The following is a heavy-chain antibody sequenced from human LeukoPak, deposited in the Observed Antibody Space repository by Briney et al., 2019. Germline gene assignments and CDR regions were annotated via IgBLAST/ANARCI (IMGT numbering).Heavy chain of an antibody. V-gene: IGHV4-59*01. Sequence: PSETLSLTCTVSGGSISSYYWSWIRQPPGKGLEWIGYIYYSGSTNYNPSLKSRVTISVDTSKNQFSLKLGSVTAADTAVYYCARNGENYYDSSGYYSPHYFDYWGQGTLVTVSS. CDR3: ARNGENYYDSSGYYSPHYFDY. CDR2: IYYSGST. D-gene: IGHD3-22*01. J-gene: IGHJ4*02. CDR1: GGSISSYY.